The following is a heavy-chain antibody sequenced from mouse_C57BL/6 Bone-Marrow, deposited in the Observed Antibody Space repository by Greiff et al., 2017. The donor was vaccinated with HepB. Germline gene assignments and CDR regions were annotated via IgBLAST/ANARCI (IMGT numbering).Heavy chain of an antibody. CDR2: INPSNGGT. V-gene: IGHV1-53*01. CDR1: GYTFTSYW. J-gene: IGHJ2*01. CDR3: ARSAAQARNYFDY. D-gene: IGHD3-2*02. Sequence: QVQLQQSGTELVKPGASVKLSCKASGYTFTSYWMHWVKQRPGQGLEWIGNINPSNGGTNYNEKFKSKATLTVDKSSSTAYMQLSSLTSEDSAVYYCARSAAQARNYFDYWGQGTTLTVSS.